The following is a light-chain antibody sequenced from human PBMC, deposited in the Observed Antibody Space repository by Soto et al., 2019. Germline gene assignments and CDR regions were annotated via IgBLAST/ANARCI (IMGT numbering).Light chain of an antibody. Sequence: VVTQPPSVSGAHGQRVTISCTGSSPNIGAGYDVHWYQQLPGTAPKLLIYGNSNRPSGVPDRFSGSKSGTSASLAITGLQAEDEADYYCQSYDSSLSGSVVFGGGTKVTVL. CDR3: QSYDSSLSGSVV. CDR2: GNS. CDR1: SPNIGAGYD. J-gene: IGLJ2*01. V-gene: IGLV1-40*01.